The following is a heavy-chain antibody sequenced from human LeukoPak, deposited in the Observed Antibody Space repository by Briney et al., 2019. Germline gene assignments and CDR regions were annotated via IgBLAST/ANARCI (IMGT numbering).Heavy chain of an antibody. Sequence: SETLSLTCAVSGDSVSSDSYYWHWIRRSPGKGLEWVGFVYYSGRTKYNPSLKSRVAMSIDTSKSQVSLRLRSVTAADTAMYFCVREASTSYYDSSGYYRQTETFDVWGLGTMVTVSS. D-gene: IGHD3-22*01. J-gene: IGHJ3*01. CDR2: VYYSGRT. CDR1: GDSVSSDSYY. CDR3: VREASTSYYDSSGYYRQTETFDV. V-gene: IGHV4-61*01.